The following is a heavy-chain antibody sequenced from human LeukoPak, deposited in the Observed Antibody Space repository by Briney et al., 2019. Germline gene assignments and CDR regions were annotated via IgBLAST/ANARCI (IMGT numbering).Heavy chain of an antibody. V-gene: IGHV3-30*18. J-gene: IGHJ6*02. CDR2: ISYDGSNK. Sequence: GRSLRLSCAASGFTFSSYGMHWVRQAPGKGLEWVAVISYDGSNKYYADSVKGRFTISRDNSKNTLYLQMNSLRAEDTAVYYCAKDIPLYGSGNYVTGYYYYGMDVWGQGTTVTVSS. CDR1: GFTFSSYG. CDR3: AKDIPLYGSGNYVTGYYYYGMDV. D-gene: IGHD3-10*01.